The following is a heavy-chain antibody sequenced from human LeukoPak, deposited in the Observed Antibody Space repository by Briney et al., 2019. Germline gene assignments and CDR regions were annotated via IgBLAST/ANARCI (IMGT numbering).Heavy chain of an antibody. CDR2: IYYSGST. Sequence: PSETLSLTCTVSGGSISSSSYYWGWIRQPPGKGLEWIGSIYYSGSTYYNPSLKSRVTISVDTSKNQFSLKLSSVTAADTAVYYCARDLRNLDAFDIWGQGTMVTVSS. CDR1: GGSISSSSYY. J-gene: IGHJ3*02. V-gene: IGHV4-39*07. CDR3: ARDLRNLDAFDI. D-gene: IGHD1-14*01.